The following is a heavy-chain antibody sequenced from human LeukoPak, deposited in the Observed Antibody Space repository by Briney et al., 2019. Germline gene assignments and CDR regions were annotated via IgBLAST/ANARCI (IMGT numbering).Heavy chain of an antibody. V-gene: IGHV3-7*01. Sequence: GGSLRLSCAASGFTFSSYWMGWVRQAPGKGLEWVANIKQEGSEKYYVDSVKGRFTISRDNAKNSLYLQMNSLRAEDTALYYCARETFYCSSTSCYDEAFDYWGQGTLVTVSS. CDR1: GFTFSSYW. D-gene: IGHD2-2*01. CDR3: ARETFYCSSTSCYDEAFDY. J-gene: IGHJ4*02. CDR2: IKQEGSEK.